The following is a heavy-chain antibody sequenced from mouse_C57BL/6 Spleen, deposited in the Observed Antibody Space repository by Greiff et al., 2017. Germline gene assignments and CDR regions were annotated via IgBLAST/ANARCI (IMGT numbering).Heavy chain of an antibody. D-gene: IGHD3-2*02. Sequence: QVQLQQPGAELVRPGSSVKLSCKASGYTFTSYWMDWVKQRPGQGLEWIGNIYPSDSETHYNQKFKGKATLTVDKSSSTVYMQLSSLTSEDSAVYYCARGGGLRLPLDYWGQGTTLTVSS. J-gene: IGHJ2*01. V-gene: IGHV1-61*01. CDR1: GYTFTSYW. CDR2: IYPSDSET. CDR3: ARGGGLRLPLDY.